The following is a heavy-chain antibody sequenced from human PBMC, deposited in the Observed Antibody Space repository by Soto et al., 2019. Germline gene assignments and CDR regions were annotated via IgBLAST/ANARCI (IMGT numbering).Heavy chain of an antibody. CDR1: TYTFTTYY. CDR3: ARSGRRDGHDY. CDR2: INPGSGGT. Sequence: ASVKVSCKTSTYTFTTYYMHWVRQAPGHGLEWMGIINPGSGGTTYAQKFQGRVTITADESTSTAYMELSSLRSEDTAVYYCARSGRRDGHDYWGQGTLVTVSS. V-gene: IGHV1-46*01. J-gene: IGHJ4*02.